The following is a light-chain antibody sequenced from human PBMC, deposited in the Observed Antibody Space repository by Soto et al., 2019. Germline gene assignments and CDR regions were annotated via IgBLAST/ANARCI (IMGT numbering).Light chain of an antibody. Sequence: DIVMTQSADSLAVSLGERGTINCNSSQSVLFSSSNQNYLAWYQQKPGQPPKLLIYWASTRESGVPDRFNGGGSGTDFTLTISSLQAEDVAVYYCQKYYSVPITFGGGTKVDIK. CDR3: QKYYSVPIT. J-gene: IGKJ4*01. CDR2: WAS. V-gene: IGKV4-1*01. CDR1: QSVLFSSSNQNY.